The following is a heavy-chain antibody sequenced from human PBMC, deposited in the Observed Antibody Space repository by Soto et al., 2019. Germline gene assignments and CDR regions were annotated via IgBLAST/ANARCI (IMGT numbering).Heavy chain of an antibody. Sequence: GSLRLSCAASGFTFSSYWMSWVRQAPGKGLEWVANIKEDGSEKNYVDSVKGQFTISRDNAKNSLYPQMNSLRAEDTAVYYCARSEVTTRYNYFDYWGQGTLVTVSS. D-gene: IGHD4-17*01. CDR3: ARSEVTTRYNYFDY. CDR1: GFTFSSYW. J-gene: IGHJ4*02. CDR2: IKEDGSEK. V-gene: IGHV3-7*01.